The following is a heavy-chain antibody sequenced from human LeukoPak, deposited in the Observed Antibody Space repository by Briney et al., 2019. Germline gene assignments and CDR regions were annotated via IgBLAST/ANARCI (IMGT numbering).Heavy chain of an antibody. D-gene: IGHD6-19*01. CDR1: GYTFTGYY. Sequence: ASVKVSCKASGYTFTGYYMHWVRQAPRQRLEWMGWINPNSGGTNYAQKFQGRVTMTRDTSISTAYMELSRLRSDDTAVYYCASHGIAVAGRFFDYWGQGTLVTVSS. V-gene: IGHV1-2*02. J-gene: IGHJ4*02. CDR2: INPNSGGT. CDR3: ASHGIAVAGRFFDY.